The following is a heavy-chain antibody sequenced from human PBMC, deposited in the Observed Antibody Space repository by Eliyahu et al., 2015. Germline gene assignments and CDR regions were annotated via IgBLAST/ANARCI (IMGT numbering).Heavy chain of an antibody. J-gene: IGHJ4*02. Sequence: QVQLVESGGGVVQPAGSLRLXCAASGFTFSNYGMHWVRQAPGKGLEWVAFIRNDGNAKYYADSVKGRFTISRDNSKNMVYLQMNGLRSEDSAVYYCARSNWTPVYWGQGTLVTVTS. D-gene: IGHD1-1*01. CDR2: IRNDGNAK. CDR3: ARSNWTPVY. CDR1: GFTFSNYG. V-gene: IGHV3-30*02.